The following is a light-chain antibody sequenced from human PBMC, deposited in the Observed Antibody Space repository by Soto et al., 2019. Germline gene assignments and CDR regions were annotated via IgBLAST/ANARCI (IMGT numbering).Light chain of an antibody. Sequence: EIVLTQSPGTLSLSPGERATLSCRASQSVGSSYFAWYQQKPGQAPRLLIYGPSRRATGVPDRFSGSGSGTDFTLTISRLEPEDSAVYYCQQYEASPWTFGQGTKVKIK. CDR1: QSVGSSY. CDR3: QQYEASPWT. CDR2: GPS. V-gene: IGKV3-20*01. J-gene: IGKJ1*01.